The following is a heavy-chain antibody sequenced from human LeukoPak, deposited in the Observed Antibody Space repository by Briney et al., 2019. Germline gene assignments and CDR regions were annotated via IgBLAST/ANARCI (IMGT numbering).Heavy chain of an antibody. CDR3: AKDWARYSYGSFDY. J-gene: IGHJ4*02. Sequence: HPGRSLRLSCTVSGFTVSSNSMSWVRQAPGKGLEWVSGISDSGGNTYYAGSVKGRFTISRDNSKNALYLQMNSLRAEDTAVYYCAKDWARYSYGSFDYWGQGTLVTVSS. CDR2: ISDSGGNT. D-gene: IGHD5-18*01. V-gene: IGHV3-23*01. CDR1: GFTVSSNS.